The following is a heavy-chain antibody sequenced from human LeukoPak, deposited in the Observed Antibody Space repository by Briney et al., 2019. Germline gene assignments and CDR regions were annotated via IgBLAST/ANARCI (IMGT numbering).Heavy chain of an antibody. CDR2: ISGSGGST. CDR3: AKDPLPLL. Sequence: LSLTCAVSGGSISSGGYSWSWVRQAPGKGLEWVSAISGSGGSTYYADSVKGRFTISRDNSKNTLYLQMNSLRAEGTAVYYCAKDPLPLLWGQGTLVTVSS. J-gene: IGHJ4*02. V-gene: IGHV3-23*01. CDR1: GGSISSGGYS.